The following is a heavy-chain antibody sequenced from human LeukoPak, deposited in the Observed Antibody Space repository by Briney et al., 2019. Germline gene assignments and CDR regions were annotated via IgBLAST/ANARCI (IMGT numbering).Heavy chain of an antibody. D-gene: IGHD4-23*01. Sequence: SVKVSCKASGGTFSSYAISWVRQAPGQGLEWMGRIIPIFGTANYAQKFQGRVTITTDESTSTAYMELSSLRSEDTAVYYCASTVVDAPDAFDIWGQGTMVTVSS. CDR3: ASTVVDAPDAFDI. CDR2: IIPIFGTA. V-gene: IGHV1-69*05. CDR1: GGTFSSYA. J-gene: IGHJ3*02.